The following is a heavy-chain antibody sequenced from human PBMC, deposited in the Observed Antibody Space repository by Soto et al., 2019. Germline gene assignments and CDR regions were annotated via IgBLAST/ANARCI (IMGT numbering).Heavy chain of an antibody. CDR1: GFSLSNARMG. CDR3: ARIPGLDAMGPADYPWYFDL. Sequence: QVTLKESGPVLVKPTETLTLTCTVSGFSLSNARMGVSWIRQPPGKALEWLAHIFSNDEKSYSTSLKSRLTITQDTSKSQVLLTMTNMDPVETATYYCARIPGLDAMGPADYPWYFDLWGRGTLVTVSS. J-gene: IGHJ2*01. CDR2: IFSNDEK. V-gene: IGHV2-26*01. D-gene: IGHD1-26*01.